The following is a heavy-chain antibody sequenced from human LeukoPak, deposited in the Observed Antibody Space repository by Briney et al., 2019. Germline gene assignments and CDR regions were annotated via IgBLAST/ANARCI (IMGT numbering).Heavy chain of an antibody. Sequence: SETLSLTCTVSGGSISSSYWSWIRQPPREGLEWIGHIYYSGSVKYNPSLGGRVTISLDISKNQFSLKLTSVTAADTAVYYCARVDEDIMTGRVSSFDPWGQGTLVTVSS. J-gene: IGHJ5*02. V-gene: IGHV4-59*01. D-gene: IGHD3-9*01. CDR3: ARVDEDIMTGRVSSFDP. CDR2: IYYSGSV. CDR1: GGSISSSY.